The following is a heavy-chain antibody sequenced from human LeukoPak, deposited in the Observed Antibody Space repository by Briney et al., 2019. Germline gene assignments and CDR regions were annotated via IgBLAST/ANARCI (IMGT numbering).Heavy chain of an antibody. D-gene: IGHD3-22*01. CDR1: GGTFSSYA. Sequence: AASVKVSCEASGGTFSSYAISWVRQAPGQGLEWMGGIIPIFGTANYAQKFQGRVTITADESTSTAYMELSSLRSEDTAVYCCARDLYYDTKRKGLDYWGQGTLVTVSS. CDR3: ARDLYYDTKRKGLDY. J-gene: IGHJ4*02. CDR2: IIPIFGTA. V-gene: IGHV1-69*13.